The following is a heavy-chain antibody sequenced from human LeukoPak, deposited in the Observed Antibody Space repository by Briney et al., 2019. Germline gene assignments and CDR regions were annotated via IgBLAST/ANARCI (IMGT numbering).Heavy chain of an antibody. V-gene: IGHV4-4*07. Sequence: SETLSLTCTVSGGSISSYYWSWIRQPPGKGLEWIGRISSSGSTNYNPSLRSRVTMSIDTSTNQFSLKLSSVTAADTAVFYCARSAVDTADFDYWGQGTLVTVSS. J-gene: IGHJ4*02. CDR3: ARSAVDTADFDY. CDR1: GGSISSYY. D-gene: IGHD3-22*01. CDR2: ISSSGST.